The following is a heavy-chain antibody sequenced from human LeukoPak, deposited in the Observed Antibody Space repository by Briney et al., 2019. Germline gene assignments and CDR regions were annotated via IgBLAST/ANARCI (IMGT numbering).Heavy chain of an antibody. D-gene: IGHD6-13*01. Sequence: ASVKVSCKASGYTFTSHDINWVRQATGQGLEWMGGVNPNKDNTVSAQKFQGRVTMTWNTSISTVYMELSSLRSDDTAVYYCARSKNSWYGMGFDHWGQGTLVTVSS. V-gene: IGHV1-8*02. CDR2: VNPNKDNT. CDR3: ARSKNSWYGMGFDH. J-gene: IGHJ4*02. CDR1: GYTFTSHD.